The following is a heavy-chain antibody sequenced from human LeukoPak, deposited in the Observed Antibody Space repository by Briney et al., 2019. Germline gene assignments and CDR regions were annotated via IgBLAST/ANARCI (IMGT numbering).Heavy chain of an antibody. CDR1: GGSFSGYY. CDR2: INHSGST. Sequence: PSDTLSLTCAVYGGSFSGYYWSWIRQPPGKGLEWIGEINHSGSTNYNPSLKSRVTISVDTSKNQFSLKLSSVAAADTAVYYCASLQDYFDYWGQGTLVTVSS. J-gene: IGHJ4*02. CDR3: ASLQDYFDY. V-gene: IGHV4-34*01.